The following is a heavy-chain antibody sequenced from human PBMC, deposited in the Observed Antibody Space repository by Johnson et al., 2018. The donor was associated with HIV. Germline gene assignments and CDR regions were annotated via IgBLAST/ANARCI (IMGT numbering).Heavy chain of an antibody. CDR3: ARGGVYKQFLAFDAFDI. D-gene: IGHD6-13*01. CDR1: GFTFSSYA. V-gene: IGHV3-30*04. J-gene: IGHJ3*02. Sequence: QVQLVESGGGVVQPGRSLRLSCAASGFTFSSYAMHWVRQAPGKGLEWVAVISYDGSNKYYGDSVKGRFTISRDNSKNMMFLQMNSLRAEDTAVYYCARGGVYKQFLAFDAFDIWGQGTMVTVSS. CDR2: ISYDGSNK.